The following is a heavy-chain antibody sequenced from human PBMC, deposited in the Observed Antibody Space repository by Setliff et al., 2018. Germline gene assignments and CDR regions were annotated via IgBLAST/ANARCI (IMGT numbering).Heavy chain of an antibody. CDR3: ARDQGYCGSASCYAQLWVDP. D-gene: IGHD2-2*01. V-gene: IGHV4-4*08. Sequence: SETLSLTCTVSGGSISSYYWSWIRQPPGKGLEWIGYIYSSGSTNYNPSLKSRVTISVDTSKNQLSLKLSSVTAADTAVYYCARDQGYCGSASCYAQLWVDPWGQGTLVTV. J-gene: IGHJ5*02. CDR2: IYSSGST. CDR1: GGSISSYY.